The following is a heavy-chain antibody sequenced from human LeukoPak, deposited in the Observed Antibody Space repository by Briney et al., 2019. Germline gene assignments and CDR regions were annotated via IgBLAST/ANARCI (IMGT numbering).Heavy chain of an antibody. CDR1: GGSISSYY. D-gene: IGHD1-1*01. V-gene: IGHV4-59*12. J-gene: IGHJ3*02. Sequence: SETLSLTCTVSGGSISSYYWSWIRQPPGKGLEWIGYIYYSGSTNYNPSLKSRVTISVDTSKNQFSLKLSSVTAADTAVYYCARRVATARKAFDIWGQGTMVTVSS. CDR3: ARRVATARKAFDI. CDR2: IYYSGST.